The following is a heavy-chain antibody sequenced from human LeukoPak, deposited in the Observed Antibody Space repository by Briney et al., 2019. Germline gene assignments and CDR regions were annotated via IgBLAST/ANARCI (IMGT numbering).Heavy chain of an antibody. CDR1: GYTFTSYG. V-gene: IGHV1-18*01. J-gene: IGHJ5*02. D-gene: IGHD6-13*01. CDR2: ISAHNGNT. CDR3: ARDGISSSWYGRWFDP. Sequence: ASVKVSCKASGYTFTSYGISWVRQAPGQGLEWMGWISAHNGNTNYAQKLQGRVTMTTDTSTSTAYMELRSLRSDDTAVYYCARDGISSSWYGRWFDPWGQGTLVTVSS.